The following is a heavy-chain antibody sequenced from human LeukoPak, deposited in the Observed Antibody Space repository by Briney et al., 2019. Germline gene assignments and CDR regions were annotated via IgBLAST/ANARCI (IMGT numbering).Heavy chain of an antibody. J-gene: IGHJ4*02. CDR2: LSSGGINK. CDR1: GFTFSNYG. V-gene: IGHV3-30*03. Sequence: GGSLRLSCAVSGFTFSNYGVHWVRQAPGKGLEWVALLSSGGINKQYADSVKGRFIISRDNSMNTLYLQMNSQRVEDTAVYYCARDHAGSGRAFDNWGQGTLVSVSS. D-gene: IGHD2-15*01. CDR3: ARDHAGSGRAFDN.